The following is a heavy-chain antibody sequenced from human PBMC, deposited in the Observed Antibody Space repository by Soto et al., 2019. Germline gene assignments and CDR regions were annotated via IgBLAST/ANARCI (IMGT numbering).Heavy chain of an antibody. V-gene: IGHV3-53*01. Sequence: EVQLVESGGGLIQPGGSLRLSCAVSGFTVSNNYMSWVRQAPGKGLEGVSVIYSGGYTAYGDSVKGRFTISRDNSKNTLFLQKNGRRAEDPAVFYGARLRGGGGYWGQGTLVTVSS. CDR3: ARLRGGGGY. CDR1: GFTVSNNY. D-gene: IGHD3-10*01. CDR2: IYSGGYT. J-gene: IGHJ4*02.